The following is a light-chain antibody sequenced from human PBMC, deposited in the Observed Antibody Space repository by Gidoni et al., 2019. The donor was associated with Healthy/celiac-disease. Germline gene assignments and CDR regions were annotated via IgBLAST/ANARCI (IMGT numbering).Light chain of an antibody. CDR3: QQSYSTPYT. V-gene: IGKV1-39*01. CDR1: QRISSY. J-gene: IGKJ2*01. CDR2: AAS. Sequence: DIQMTQSPSSLSASVGDRVTITCRASQRISSYLNWYQQTPGKAPKLLIYAASSLQSGVPSRFSGIGSGTDFTLTISSLQPEDFATYYCQQSYSTPYTFGQGTKLEIK.